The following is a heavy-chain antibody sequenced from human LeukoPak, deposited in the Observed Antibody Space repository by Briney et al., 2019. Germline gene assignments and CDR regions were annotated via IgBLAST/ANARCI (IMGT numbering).Heavy chain of an antibody. CDR3: VRDRTKYCSSTSCPLDY. CDR1: GYSFTGYY. D-gene: IGHD2-2*01. CDR2: INPYSGGT. Sequence: VKVSCKASGYSFTGYYMHWVRQAPGQGLEWMGWINPYSGGTNYAQKFQGRVTMTRDTSISTAYMELSRLRSDDTAVYYCVRDRTKYCSSTSCPLDYWGQGTLVTVSS. J-gene: IGHJ4*02. V-gene: IGHV1-2*02.